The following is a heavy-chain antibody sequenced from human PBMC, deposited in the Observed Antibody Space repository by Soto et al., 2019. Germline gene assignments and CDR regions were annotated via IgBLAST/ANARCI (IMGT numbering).Heavy chain of an antibody. CDR1: LSSYA. D-gene: IGHD3-16*01. V-gene: IGHV3-23*01. Sequence: EVHLLESGGGLVQPGGSLRLSCAVSLSSYAMPWVRQAPGKGLEWVAGISVSGGSTNYAVSVKGRFTISRDNDKNTVYLQMNSLRAEDTAVYYCAKGDLFVGGTIYGMDVWGQGTTVTVSS. CDR3: AKGDLFVGGTIYGMDV. CDR2: ISVSGGST. J-gene: IGHJ6*02.